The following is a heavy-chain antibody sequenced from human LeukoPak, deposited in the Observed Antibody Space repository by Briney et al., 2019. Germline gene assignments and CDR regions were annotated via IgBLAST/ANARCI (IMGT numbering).Heavy chain of an antibody. Sequence: GGSLRLSCAASGFTFSSYAMSWVRQAPGKGLAWVSAIRGSGGSTYYADSVKGRFTISRDNSKNTLYLQMNSLRAEDTAVYYCAKDQLLGEYSYGYGPSFFDYWGQGTLVTVSS. CDR3: AKDQLLGEYSYGYGPSFFDY. CDR1: GFTFSSYA. V-gene: IGHV3-23*01. CDR2: IRGSGGST. D-gene: IGHD5-18*01. J-gene: IGHJ4*02.